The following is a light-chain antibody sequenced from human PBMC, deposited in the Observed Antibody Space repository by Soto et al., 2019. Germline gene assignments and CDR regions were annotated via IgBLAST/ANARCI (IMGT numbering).Light chain of an antibody. Sequence: DIQMTQSPSTLSASVGDRVSINCRASQSISAWLAWYQQKPGKAPRLLIYQASTLEIGVPSRFSGSGSGTAFTPTISSLQPDDVATYYCQQYNDSSWTFGQGTKV. CDR2: QAS. V-gene: IGKV1-5*03. J-gene: IGKJ1*01. CDR3: QQYNDSSWT. CDR1: QSISAW.